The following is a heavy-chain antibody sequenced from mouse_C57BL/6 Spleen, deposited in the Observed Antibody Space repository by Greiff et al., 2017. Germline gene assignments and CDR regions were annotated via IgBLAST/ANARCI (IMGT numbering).Heavy chain of an antibody. CDR3: ARVRGSSSY. CDR2: IDPSDSET. V-gene: IGHV1-52*01. D-gene: IGHD1-1*01. Sequence: QVQLQQPGAELVRPGSSVKLSCKASGYTFTSYWMHWVKQRPIQGLEWIGNIDPSDSETHYNQKFKDKATLTVDKSSSTAYVQLSSLTSEDSAVYYCARVRGSSSYWGQGTLVTVSA. CDR1: GYTFTSYW. J-gene: IGHJ3*01.